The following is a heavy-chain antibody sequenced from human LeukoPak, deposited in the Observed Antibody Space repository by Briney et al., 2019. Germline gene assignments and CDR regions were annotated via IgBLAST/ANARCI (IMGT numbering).Heavy chain of an antibody. CDR1: GFTFHLYY. D-gene: IGHD1-26*01. J-gene: IGHJ4*02. CDR2: ISDDGTTT. V-gene: IGHV3-74*01. CDR3: VSFIEERD. Sequence: AGGSLRLSCAASGFTFHLYYIHWVRHAPGKGLEWLSRISDDGTTTNYADSVKGRFTISRDNAKNTVYLQMKSLRVEDTAVYYCVSFIEERDWGQGTLVTVSS.